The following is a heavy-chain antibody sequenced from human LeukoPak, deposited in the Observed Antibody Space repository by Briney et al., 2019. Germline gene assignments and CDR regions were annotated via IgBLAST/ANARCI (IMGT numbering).Heavy chain of an antibody. V-gene: IGHV3-21*01. D-gene: IGHD6-19*01. CDR1: GFTFDDYG. Sequence: AGGSLRLSCAASGFTFDDYGMSWVRQAPGKGLEWVSSISSSSSYIYYADSVKGRFTISRDNAKNSLYLQMNSLRAEDTAVYYCASVAVAGLRSQNDYWGQGTLVTVSS. CDR3: ASVAVAGLRSQNDY. CDR2: ISSSSSYI. J-gene: IGHJ4*02.